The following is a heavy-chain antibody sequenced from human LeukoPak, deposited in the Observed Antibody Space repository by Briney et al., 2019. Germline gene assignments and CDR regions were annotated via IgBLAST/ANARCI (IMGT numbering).Heavy chain of an antibody. CDR3: ARVDSRTAQFDY. V-gene: IGHV3-66*01. CDR1: GFNVSSNY. CDR2: VYSGGST. D-gene: IGHD6-13*01. Sequence: GGSLRLSCAVSGFNVSSNYLNWVRQAPGKGPEWVTDVYSGGSTYYADSVKGRFTISRDNSKNTLYLQMNSLRAEDTAVYHCARVDSRTAQFDYWGQGTLVTVSS. J-gene: IGHJ4*02.